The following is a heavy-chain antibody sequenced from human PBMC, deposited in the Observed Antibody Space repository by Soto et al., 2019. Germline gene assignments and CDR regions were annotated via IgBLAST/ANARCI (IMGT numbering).Heavy chain of an antibody. J-gene: IGHJ6*01. D-gene: IGHD3-3*01. CDR1: GFTFSSYA. CDR2: ISYDGSNK. CDR3: ARDQVGFWSGYYYNYYGMDV. Sequence: QVQLVESGGGVVQPGRSLRLSCAASGFTFSSYAMHWVRQAPGKGLEWVAVISYDGSNKYYTDSVKGRFTISRDNSKNTLYLQMNSLSAEDTAVYYCARDQVGFWSGYYYNYYGMDVW. V-gene: IGHV3-30-3*01.